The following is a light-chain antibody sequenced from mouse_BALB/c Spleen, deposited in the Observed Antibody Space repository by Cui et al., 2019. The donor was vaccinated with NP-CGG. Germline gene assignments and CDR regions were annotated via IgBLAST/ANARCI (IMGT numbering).Light chain of an antibody. CDR1: SGAVSIINY. V-gene: IGLV1*01. Sequence: QAVVTQESALTTSPGEPVTLTCRSSSGAVSIINYANWVQEKPDHLFTGLIGGTNNRAPGVPARFSGSLIGDKAALTITGTQTEDEAIYFCALWYSNHWVFGGGTKLTVL. CDR3: ALWYSNHWV. CDR2: GTN. J-gene: IGLJ1*01.